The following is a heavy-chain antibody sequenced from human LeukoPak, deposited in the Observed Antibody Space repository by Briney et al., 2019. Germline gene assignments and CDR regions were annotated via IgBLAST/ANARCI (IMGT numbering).Heavy chain of an antibody. CDR3: VRDRELNY. J-gene: IGHJ4*02. V-gene: IGHV4-59*01. D-gene: IGHD3-10*01. Sequence: SETLSLTCTVSGGSISIYYWSWIRQPPGKGLEWIGYIYNSGDTNYNPSFKSRVTISEDTPKNQFSLKLSSVTAADTAVYYCVRDRELNYWGQGTLVSVSS. CDR1: GGSISIYY. CDR2: IYNSGDT.